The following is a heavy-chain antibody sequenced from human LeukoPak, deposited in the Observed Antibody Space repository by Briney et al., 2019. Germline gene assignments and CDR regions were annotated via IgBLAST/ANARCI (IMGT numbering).Heavy chain of an antibody. Sequence: GGSLRLSCEASGFDFSRYGFHWVRQAPGKGLEWLTVISYHGRNEYYADSVTGRFTISRDNSKNTVSLQLNSLRVEDAAVYYCARGEAYYDRNGLPGAALDFWGLGTLVTVSS. CDR3: ARGEAYYDRNGLPGAALDF. D-gene: IGHD3-22*01. J-gene: IGHJ3*01. CDR2: ISYHGRNE. CDR1: GFDFSRYG. V-gene: IGHV3-30*19.